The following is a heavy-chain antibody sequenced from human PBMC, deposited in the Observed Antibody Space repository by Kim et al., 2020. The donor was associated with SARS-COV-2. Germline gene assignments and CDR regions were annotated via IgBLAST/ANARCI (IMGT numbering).Heavy chain of an antibody. D-gene: IGHD3-9*01. V-gene: IGHV1-46*01. CDR3: ARTYRLVMDGNAFDI. Sequence: YAPKFQGRVTMTRDTSTSTVYMELSSLRSEDTAVYYCARTYRLVMDGNAFDIWGQGTMVTVSS. J-gene: IGHJ3*02.